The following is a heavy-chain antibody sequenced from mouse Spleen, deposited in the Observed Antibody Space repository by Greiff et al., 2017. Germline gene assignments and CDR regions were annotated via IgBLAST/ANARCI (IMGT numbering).Heavy chain of an antibody. CDR1: GFTFSSYT. D-gene: IGHD1-1*01. CDR2: ISGGGGNT. J-gene: IGHJ2*01. V-gene: IGHV5-9*01. CDR3: ARRGYYGSSSLFDY. Sequence: EVQLVESGGGLVKPGGSLKLSCAASGFTFSSYTMSWVRQTPEKRLEWVATISGGGGNTYYPDSVKGRFTISRDNAKNTLYLQMSSLRSEDTALYYCARRGYYGSSSLFDYWGQGTTLTVSS.